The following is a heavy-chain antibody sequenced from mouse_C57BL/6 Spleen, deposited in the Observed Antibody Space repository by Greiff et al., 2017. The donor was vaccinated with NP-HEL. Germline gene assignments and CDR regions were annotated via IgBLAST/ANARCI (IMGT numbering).Heavy chain of an antibody. V-gene: IGHV5-16*01. CDR3: AREDDYDLIDY. CDR2: INYDGSST. D-gene: IGHD2-4*01. Sequence: EVQLVESEGGLVQPGSSMKLSCTASGFTFSDYYMAWVRQVPEKGLEWVANINYDGSSTYYLDSLKSRFIISRDNAKNILYLQMSSLKSEDTATYYCAREDDYDLIDYWGQGTTLTVSS. CDR1: GFTFSDYY. J-gene: IGHJ2*01.